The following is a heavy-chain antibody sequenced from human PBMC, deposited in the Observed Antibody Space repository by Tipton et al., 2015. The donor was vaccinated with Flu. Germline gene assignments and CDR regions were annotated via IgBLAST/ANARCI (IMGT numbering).Heavy chain of an antibody. CDR1: GGSISSYY. CDR2: IYYSGST. Sequence: TLSLTCTVSGGSISSYYWSWIRQPPGKGLEWIGYIYYSGSTNYNPSFKSRVTISVDTSKNQFSLKLSSVTAADTAVYYCATSAAGTEYYFDYWGQGTLVTVSS. V-gene: IGHV4-59*08. D-gene: IGHD6-13*01. J-gene: IGHJ4*02. CDR3: ATSAAGTEYYFDY.